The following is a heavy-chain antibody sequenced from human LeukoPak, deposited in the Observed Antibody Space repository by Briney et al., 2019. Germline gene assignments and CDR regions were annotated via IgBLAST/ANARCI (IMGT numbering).Heavy chain of an antibody. CDR3: ARDRDPLAGEPGSSAFDI. D-gene: IGHD6-19*01. V-gene: IGHV1-69*06. CDR1: GGTFSSYA. Sequence: ASVKVSCKASGGTFSSYAISWVRQAPGQGLEWMGGIIPIFGTANYAQKFQGRVTITADKSTSTAYMELSSLRSEDTAVYYCARDRDPLAGEPGSSAFDIWGQGTMVTVSS. CDR2: IIPIFGTA. J-gene: IGHJ3*02.